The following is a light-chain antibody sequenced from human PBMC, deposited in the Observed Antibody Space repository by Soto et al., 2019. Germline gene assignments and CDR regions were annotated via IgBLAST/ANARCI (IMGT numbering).Light chain of an antibody. CDR1: SSDVGVYNF. CDR3: SSYAGSNLYF. V-gene: IGLV2-8*01. CDR2: EVT. J-gene: IGLJ1*01. Sequence: QSVLTQPPSASGSPGQSVTISCTGTSSDVGVYNFVSWYQQHPGKAPRLLIYEVTKRPSGVPDRFSGSKSDNTASLTVSGLQAEDEADYYCSSYAGSNLYFFRTRTKLTVL.